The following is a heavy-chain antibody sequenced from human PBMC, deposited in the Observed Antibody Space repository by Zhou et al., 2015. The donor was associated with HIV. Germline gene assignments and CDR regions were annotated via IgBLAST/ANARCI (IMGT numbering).Heavy chain of an antibody. CDR2: IIPIFGTA. CDR3: ARDPTFRSDINMADNWFDR. J-gene: IGHJ5*02. V-gene: IGHV1-69*01. Sequence: QVQLVQSGAEVKKSESSVKVSCKASGGTFSSYAISWVRQAPGHGLEWMGGIIPIFGTANYAQKFQGRVTITADESTSTAYMELSSLRSDDTAVYYCARDPTFRSDINMADNWFDRWAREPWSPSP. CDR1: GGTFSSYA. D-gene: IGHD5-12*01.